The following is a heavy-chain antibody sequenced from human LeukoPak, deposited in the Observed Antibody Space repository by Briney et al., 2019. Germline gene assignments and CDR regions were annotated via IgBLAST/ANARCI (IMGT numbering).Heavy chain of an antibody. CDR3: ARDRRSSRRRERLAPDDAFDI. J-gene: IGHJ3*02. Sequence: GSSVKVSCKASGGTFSSYTISWVRQAPGQGLEWMGRIIPILGIANYAQKFQGRVTITADKSTSTADMELSSLRSEDTAVYYCARDRRSSRRRERLAPDDAFDIWGQGTMVTVSS. CDR2: IIPILGIA. D-gene: IGHD6-25*01. CDR1: GGTFSSYT. V-gene: IGHV1-69*04.